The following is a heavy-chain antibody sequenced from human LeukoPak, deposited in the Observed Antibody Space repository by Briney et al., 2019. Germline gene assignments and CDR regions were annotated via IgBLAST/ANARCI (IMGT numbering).Heavy chain of an antibody. CDR3: ARDIAAAGYYYYYGMDV. D-gene: IGHD6-13*01. CDR2: INHSGST. Sequence: SETLSLTCAVYGGSFSGYYWSWIRQPPGAGLEWIGEINHSGSTNYNPSLKSRVTISVDTSKNQFSLKLSSVTAADTAVYYCARDIAAAGYYYYYGMDVWGQGTTVTVSS. CDR1: GGSFSGYY. V-gene: IGHV4-34*01. J-gene: IGHJ6*02.